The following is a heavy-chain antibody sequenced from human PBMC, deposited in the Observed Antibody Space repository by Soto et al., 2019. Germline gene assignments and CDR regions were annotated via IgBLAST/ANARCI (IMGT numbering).Heavy chain of an antibody. J-gene: IGHJ4*02. Sequence: GGSLRLSCAASGFTFSSYAMSWVRQAPGKGLEWVSAISSSGDTTHYADSVKGRFIISRDNSKNTLYLQLNSLRAEDTAVYYCAKPGYLEQWLVRGYFDYWGQGTMVTVSS. V-gene: IGHV3-23*01. CDR3: AKPGYLEQWLVRGYFDY. CDR2: ISSSGDTT. D-gene: IGHD6-19*01. CDR1: GFTFSSYA.